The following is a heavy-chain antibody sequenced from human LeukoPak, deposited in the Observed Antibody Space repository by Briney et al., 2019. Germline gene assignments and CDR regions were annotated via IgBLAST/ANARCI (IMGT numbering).Heavy chain of an antibody. CDR3: ARSTVYGWFDP. CDR1: GGSFSGYY. Sequence: SETLSLTCAVYGGSFSGYYWSWIRQPPGKGLEWIGYIYYSGSTNYNPSLKSRVTISVDTSKNQFSLKLSSVTAADTAVYYCARSTVYGWFDPWGQGTLVTVSS. CDR2: IYYSGST. V-gene: IGHV4-59*08. D-gene: IGHD2-8*01. J-gene: IGHJ5*02.